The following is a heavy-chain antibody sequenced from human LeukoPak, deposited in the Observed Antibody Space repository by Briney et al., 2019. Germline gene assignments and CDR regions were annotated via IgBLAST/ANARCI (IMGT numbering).Heavy chain of an antibody. Sequence: PGGSLRLSCAASGLTFSTYWMTLVRQAPRKGLEWVANIKQDGSEKNYVDSVKGRFTISRDNAKNSLYLQMNSLRVEDTAVYYCAGGIAMVRGGDVWGKGTTVTVSS. CDR1: GLTFSTYW. V-gene: IGHV3-7*01. D-gene: IGHD3-10*01. CDR2: IKQDGSEK. CDR3: AGGIAMVRGGDV. J-gene: IGHJ6*04.